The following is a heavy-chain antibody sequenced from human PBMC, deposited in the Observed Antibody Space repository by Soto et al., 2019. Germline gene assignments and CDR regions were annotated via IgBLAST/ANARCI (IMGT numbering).Heavy chain of an antibody. Sequence: GGSLRLSCAASGFTFSSCEMNWVRQAPGKGLEWVSYISSSGSTIYYADSVKGRFTISRDNAKNSLYLQMNSLRAEDTAVYYCARHARYYYDSSGYYPHFVYWGQGTLVTVSS. CDR3: ARHARYYYDSSGYYPHFVY. CDR1: GFTFSSCE. J-gene: IGHJ4*02. CDR2: ISSSGSTI. D-gene: IGHD3-22*01. V-gene: IGHV3-48*03.